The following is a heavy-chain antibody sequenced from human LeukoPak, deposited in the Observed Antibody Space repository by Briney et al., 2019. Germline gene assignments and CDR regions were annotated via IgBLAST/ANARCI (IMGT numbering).Heavy chain of an antibody. J-gene: IGHJ4*02. D-gene: IGHD3-22*01. CDR2: ISGGGFST. Sequence: GGSLRLSCAASGFTFSSYWMSWVRQAPGKGLEWVSAISGGGFSTDYADSVKGRFTISRDNAKNSLYLQMNSLRVEDTAVYYCARPGTSGYYYPLDYWGQGTLVTVSS. CDR3: ARPGTSGYYYPLDY. V-gene: IGHV3-23*01. CDR1: GFTFSSYW.